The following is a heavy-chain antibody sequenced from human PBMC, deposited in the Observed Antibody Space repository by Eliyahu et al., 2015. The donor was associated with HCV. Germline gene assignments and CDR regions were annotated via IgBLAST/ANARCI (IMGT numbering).Heavy chain of an antibody. D-gene: IGHD3-22*01. V-gene: IGHV3-23*01. CDR1: GFTFSSYA. Sequence: EVQLLESGGGLVQPGGSLRLSCAASGFTFSSYAMSWVRQAPGKGLEWVSAISGSGDSTYYADSVKGRFTISRDNSKNTLYLQMNSLRAEDTAVYYCAKGDTYYYDISGYSYFDYWGQGTLVTVSS. J-gene: IGHJ4*02. CDR2: ISGSGDST. CDR3: AKGDTYYYDISGYSYFDY.